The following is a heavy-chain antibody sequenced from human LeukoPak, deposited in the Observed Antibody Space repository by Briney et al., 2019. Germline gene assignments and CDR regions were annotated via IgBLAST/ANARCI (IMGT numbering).Heavy chain of an antibody. V-gene: IGHV3-33*01. CDR2: IWYDGSNK. J-gene: IGHJ6*02. D-gene: IGHD3-9*01. CDR1: GFTFSSYG. Sequence: PGGSLRLSCAASGFTFSSYGMHWVRQAPGKGLEWVAVIWYDGSNKYYADSVKGRFTISRDNSKNTLYLQMNSLRAEDTAVYYCARDRAYDILTGDHHYYYGMDVWGQGTTVTVSS. CDR3: ARDRAYDILTGDHHYYYGMDV.